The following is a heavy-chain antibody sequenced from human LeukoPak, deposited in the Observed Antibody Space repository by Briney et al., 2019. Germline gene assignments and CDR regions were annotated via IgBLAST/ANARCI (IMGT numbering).Heavy chain of an antibody. J-gene: IGHJ4*02. CDR2: ISWNSGSI. CDR1: GFTFDDYA. D-gene: IGHD3-16*02. CDR3: AKDDYVWGSYRDGLFDY. V-gene: IGHV3-9*01. Sequence: PGRSLRLSCAASGFTFDDYAMPWVRQAPGKCLEWVSGISWNSGSIGYADSVKGRFTIPRDNAKNSLYLQMNSLRAEDTALYYCAKDDYVWGSYRDGLFDYWGQGTLVTVSS.